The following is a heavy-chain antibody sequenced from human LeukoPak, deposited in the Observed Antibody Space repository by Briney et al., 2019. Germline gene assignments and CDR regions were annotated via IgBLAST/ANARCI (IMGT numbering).Heavy chain of an antibody. D-gene: IGHD3-10*01. CDR1: GFTFSSYW. Sequence: GGSLRLSCAASGFTFSSYWMSWVRQAPGKGLEWVANIKQDGSEKYYVDSVKGRFTISRDNAKNSLYLQMNSLRAEDTAVYYCARRGGLWFGELERDWGAFDIWGQGTMVTVSS. V-gene: IGHV3-7*01. CDR3: ARRGGLWFGELERDWGAFDI. CDR2: IKQDGSEK. J-gene: IGHJ3*02.